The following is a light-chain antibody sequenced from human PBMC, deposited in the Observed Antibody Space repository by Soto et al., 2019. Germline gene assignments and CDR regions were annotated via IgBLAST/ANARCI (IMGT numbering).Light chain of an antibody. CDR3: QHDT. J-gene: IGKJ5*01. Sequence: EIQMTQFPSSLSASVGDRVTVTCRTSQSISNYLNWYQQKPGKAPKLLIYAASSLQSGVPSRFSGSGSGTDFTLTISSLQPEDFATYYCQHDTFGQGTRL. V-gene: IGKV1-39*01. CDR1: QSISNY. CDR2: AAS.